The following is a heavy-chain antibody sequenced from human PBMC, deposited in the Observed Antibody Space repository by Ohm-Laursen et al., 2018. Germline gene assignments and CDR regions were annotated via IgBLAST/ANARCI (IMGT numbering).Heavy chain of an antibody. V-gene: IGHV3-23*01. J-gene: IGHJ4*02. CDR1: GFTFSSYA. CDR3: AKDRCSGGSCYFDY. D-gene: IGHD2-15*01. CDR2: ISGSGGST. Sequence: SLRLSCSASGFTFSSYAMSWVRQAPGKGLEWVSAISGSGGSTYYADSVKGRFTISRDNSKNTLYLQMNSLRAEDTAVYYCAKDRCSGGSCYFDYWGQGSLVTVSS.